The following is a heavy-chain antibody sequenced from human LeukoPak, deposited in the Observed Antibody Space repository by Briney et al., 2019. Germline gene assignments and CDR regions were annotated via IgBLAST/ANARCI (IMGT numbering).Heavy chain of an antibody. CDR3: ARPVGTTPYYFDY. D-gene: IGHD1-26*01. Sequence: GESLKISCKGSGYSFTSYWIGWVRQMPGKGLEWMGIIYPDDSDTRYSPSFQGQVTISADKSFSTAYLQWSSLKASDTAMYYCARPVGTTPYYFDYWGQGTLVTVSS. J-gene: IGHJ4*02. V-gene: IGHV5-51*01. CDR1: GYSFTSYW. CDR2: IYPDDSDT.